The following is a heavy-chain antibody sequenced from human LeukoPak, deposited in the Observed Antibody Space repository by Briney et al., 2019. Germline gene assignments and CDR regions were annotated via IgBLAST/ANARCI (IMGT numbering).Heavy chain of an antibody. V-gene: IGHV1-18*01. CDR1: GYTFTSYG. D-gene: IGHD6-19*01. CDR2: ISAYNGNT. Sequence: GASVKVSCKASGYTFTSYGISWVRQAPGQGLEWMGWISAYNGNTNYAQKLQGRVTMNTDTSTSTAYMELRSLRSDDTAVCYCARGSGQWLVTEFDYWGQGTLVTVSS. CDR3: ARGSGQWLVTEFDY. J-gene: IGHJ4*02.